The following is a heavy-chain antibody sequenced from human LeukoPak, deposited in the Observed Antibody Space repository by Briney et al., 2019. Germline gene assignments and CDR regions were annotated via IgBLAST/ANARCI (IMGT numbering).Heavy chain of an antibody. CDR2: ISTSGDYI. CDR1: GFTFSSYS. D-gene: IGHD3-16*01. CDR3: ARDLVLSRFGGASEKVDY. V-gene: IGHV3-21*01. Sequence: GGSLTLSCAASGFTFSSYSMNWVRQAPGKGLEWVSSISTSGDYIYYADSVKGRFTMSRDNAKNSLYLQMDSLRAEDTAVYYCARDLVLSRFGGASEKVDYWGQGTLVTVSS. J-gene: IGHJ4*02.